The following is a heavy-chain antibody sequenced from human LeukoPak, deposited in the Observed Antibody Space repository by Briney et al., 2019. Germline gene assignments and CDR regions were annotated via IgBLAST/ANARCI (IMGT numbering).Heavy chain of an antibody. Sequence: ASVKVSCKASGYTFTSYAMNWVRQAPGQGREWMGWINTNTGNPTYAQGCTGRFVFSLDTSVSTAYLQISSLKAEDTAVYYCARDTADVDIVATITTYWGQGTLVTVSS. D-gene: IGHD5-12*01. J-gene: IGHJ4*02. CDR3: ARDTADVDIVATITTY. CDR1: GYTFTSYA. V-gene: IGHV7-4-1*02. CDR2: INTNTGNP.